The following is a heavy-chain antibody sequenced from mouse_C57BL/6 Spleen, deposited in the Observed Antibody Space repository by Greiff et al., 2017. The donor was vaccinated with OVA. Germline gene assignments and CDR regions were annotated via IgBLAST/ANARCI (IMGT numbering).Heavy chain of an antibody. CDR1: GYTFTSYW. D-gene: IGHD1-1*01. J-gene: IGHJ1*03. V-gene: IGHV1-50*01. Sequence: QVQLQQPGAELVKPGASVKLSCKASGYTFTSYWMQWVKQRPGQGLEWIGEIDPSDSYTNYNQKFKGKATLTVDTSSSTAYMQLSSLTSEDSAVYYCARKGVVDWYFDVWGTGTTVTVSS. CDR3: ARKGVVDWYFDV. CDR2: IDPSDSYT.